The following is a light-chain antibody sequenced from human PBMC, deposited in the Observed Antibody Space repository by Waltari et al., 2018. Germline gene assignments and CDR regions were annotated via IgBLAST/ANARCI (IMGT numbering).Light chain of an antibody. CDR1: QSVSSNN. V-gene: IGKV3-20*01. Sequence: DIVLTQSPSTLSLSPGERATLSCRARQSVSSNNLAWYQQKPGQAPRLLIYGAFYRATGIPDRFSGSGSGTAFTLTISRLEPEDFAVYYCQQYVSSPTFGQGTKVDIK. CDR3: QQYVSSPT. J-gene: IGKJ1*01. CDR2: GAF.